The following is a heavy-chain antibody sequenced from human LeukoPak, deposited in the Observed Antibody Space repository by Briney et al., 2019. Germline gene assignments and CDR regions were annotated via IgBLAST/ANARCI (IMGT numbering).Heavy chain of an antibody. J-gene: IGHJ4*02. CDR3: ARGGPEWPLDY. CDR2: IWYDGSNK. Sequence: GGSLRLSCAASGFTFSSYGMLWVRQARAKGLEWVAVIWYDGSNKYYADSVKGRFTISRDNSKNTLYLQMNSLRAEDTAVYFRARGGPEWPLDYWGQGTLVTVSS. D-gene: IGHD3-3*01. V-gene: IGHV3-33*01. CDR1: GFTFSSYG.